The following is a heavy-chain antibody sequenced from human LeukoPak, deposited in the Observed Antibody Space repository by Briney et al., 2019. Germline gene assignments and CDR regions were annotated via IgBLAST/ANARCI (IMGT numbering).Heavy chain of an antibody. CDR2: ISYDGSIK. J-gene: IGHJ6*02. D-gene: IGHD6-19*01. Sequence: GGSLRLSCAASGFTFSTFGMHWVRQAPGKGLDWVALISYDGSIKYYADSVKGRFTISRDHSKNTLYLQMNSLRDEDTAVYYCAKVSAVGGFYYYGMDVWGQGTTVTVSS. CDR3: AKVSAVGGFYYYGMDV. CDR1: GFTFSTFG. V-gene: IGHV3-30*18.